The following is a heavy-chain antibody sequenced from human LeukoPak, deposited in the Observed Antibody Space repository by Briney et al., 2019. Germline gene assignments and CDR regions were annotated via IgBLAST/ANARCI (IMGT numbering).Heavy chain of an antibody. CDR2: IYYSGST. J-gene: IGHJ3*02. V-gene: IGHV4-61*05. CDR1: GGSISSSSYY. D-gene: IGHD2-21*02. CDR3: ARWRAYCGGDCYYDAFDI. Sequence: SETLSLTCTVSGGSISSSSYYWSWIRQPPGKGLEWIGYIYYSGSTNYNPSLKSRVTISVDTSKNQFSLKLSSVTAADTAVYYCARWRAYCGGDCYYDAFDIWGQGTMVTVSS.